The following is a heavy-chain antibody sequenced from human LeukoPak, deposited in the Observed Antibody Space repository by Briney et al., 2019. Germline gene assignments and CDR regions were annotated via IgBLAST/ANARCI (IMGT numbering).Heavy chain of an antibody. Sequence: GGSLRLSCAASGFTFSSYGMSWVRQAPGKGLEWVSAISGSGGSTYYADSVKGRFTISRDNSKNTLYLQMNSLRAEDTAVYYCAKDPRPYSGYDYPNYFDYWGQGTLVTVSS. CDR3: AKDPRPYSGYDYPNYFDY. CDR2: ISGSGGST. D-gene: IGHD5-12*01. CDR1: GFTFSSYG. V-gene: IGHV3-23*01. J-gene: IGHJ4*02.